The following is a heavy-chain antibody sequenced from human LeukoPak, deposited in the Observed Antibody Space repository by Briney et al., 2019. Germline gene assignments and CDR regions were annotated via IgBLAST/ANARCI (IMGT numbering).Heavy chain of an antibody. CDR2: ISVYEWNK. D-gene: IGHD3-16*01. J-gene: IGHJ4*02. V-gene: IGHV1-18*01. Sequence: ASVTVSCMASGYTFTNYVIPWLRQAPGQGVDWMGWISVYEWNKNLPPNLQGRVTNTTDTSPNPAYLEPRRLRSDYTALYYCARQGTGGTQWTIDYWGQGTLVTVSS. CDR1: GYTFTNYV. CDR3: ARQGTGGTQWTIDY.